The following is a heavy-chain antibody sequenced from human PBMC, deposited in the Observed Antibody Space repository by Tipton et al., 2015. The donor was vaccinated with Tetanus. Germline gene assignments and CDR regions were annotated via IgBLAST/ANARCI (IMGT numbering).Heavy chain of an antibody. CDR3: VRGRGSGAQSFGFEH. CDR1: GALLSTGDYS. CDR2: IYYTGST. V-gene: IGHV4-30-2*01. Sequence: TLSLTCAVSGALLSTGDYSWGWIRQPPGQGLEWIGYIYYTGSTYYNPSLRSRVTISAVGSKNHISLKLTAVTAADTGVYFCVRGRGSGAQSFGFEHWGRGTQVIVSS. D-gene: IGHD3-10*01. J-gene: IGHJ4*02.